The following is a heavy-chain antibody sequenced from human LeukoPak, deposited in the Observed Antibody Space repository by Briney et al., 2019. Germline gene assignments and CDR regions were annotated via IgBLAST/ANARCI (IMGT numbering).Heavy chain of an antibody. CDR2: IKQDGSEK. CDR1: GFTFSSYW. V-gene: IGHV3-7*01. Sequence: GGSLRLSCAASGFTFSSYWMSWVRQAPGKGLEWVVNIKQDGSEKYYVDSVKGRFTISRDNAKNSLYLQMNSLRAEDTAVYYCARDSYYGSGSYYPFDYWGQGTLVTVSS. D-gene: IGHD3-10*01. CDR3: ARDSYYGSGSYYPFDY. J-gene: IGHJ4*02.